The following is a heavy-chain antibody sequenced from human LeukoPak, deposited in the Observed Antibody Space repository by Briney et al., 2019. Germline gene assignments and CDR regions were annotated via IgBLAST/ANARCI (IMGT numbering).Heavy chain of an antibody. CDR3: AREISIAGTGGWFDP. CDR2: IIPILGIA. J-gene: IGHJ5*02. CDR1: GGTFSSSA. Sequence: SVKVSCKASGGTFSSSAISWVRQAPGQGLEWMGRIIPILGIANYAQKFQGRVTITADKSTSTAYMELSSLRSEDTAVYYCAREISIAGTGGWFDPWGQGTLVTVSS. V-gene: IGHV1-69*04. D-gene: IGHD6-13*01.